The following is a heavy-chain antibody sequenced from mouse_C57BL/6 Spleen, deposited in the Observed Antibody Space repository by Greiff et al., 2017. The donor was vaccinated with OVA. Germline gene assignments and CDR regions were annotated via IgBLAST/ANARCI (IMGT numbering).Heavy chain of an antibody. J-gene: IGHJ3*01. CDR1: GYAFTNYL. CDR2: INPGSGGT. Sequence: QVQLQQSGAELVRPGTSVKVSCKASGYAFTNYLIEWVKQRPGQGLEWIGVINPGSGGTNYNEKFKGKATLTADKSSSTAYMQLSSLTSEDSAVYFCAREGIYYGYDRFAYWGQGTLVTVSA. D-gene: IGHD2-2*01. CDR3: AREGIYYGYDRFAY. V-gene: IGHV1-54*01.